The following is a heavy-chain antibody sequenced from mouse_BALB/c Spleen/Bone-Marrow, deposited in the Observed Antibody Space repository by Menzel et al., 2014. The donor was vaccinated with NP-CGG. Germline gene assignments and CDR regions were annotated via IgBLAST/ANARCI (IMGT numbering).Heavy chain of an antibody. CDR2: IHPSDSET. Sequence: LVESGAELVRPGASVKLSCKASGYSFTNYWMNWVKQRPGQGLEWIGMIHPSDSETRLNQKFKDKATLTVDKSSSKAYMQHSSPTSEDYAVYYCARFGNYEGFAYWGQGTLVTVSA. J-gene: IGHJ3*01. CDR1: GYSFTNYW. D-gene: IGHD2-1*01. CDR3: ARFGNYEGFAY. V-gene: IGHV1-74*04.